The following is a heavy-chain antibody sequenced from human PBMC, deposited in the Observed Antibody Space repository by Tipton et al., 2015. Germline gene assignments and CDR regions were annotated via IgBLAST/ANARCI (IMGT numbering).Heavy chain of an antibody. J-gene: IGHJ6*02. CDR2: ISYTETS. CDR1: GPSISSGYQ. V-gene: IGHV4-28*03. Sequence: TLSLTCDVSGPSISSGYQWGWIRQPPGKGLQWIGYISYTETSHYNPSLKSRVTISVDSSKNQFSLKLTSVTAADTAVYYCARDLEHGMDVWGQGTTVTVSS. CDR3: ARDLEHGMDV. D-gene: IGHD3-3*01.